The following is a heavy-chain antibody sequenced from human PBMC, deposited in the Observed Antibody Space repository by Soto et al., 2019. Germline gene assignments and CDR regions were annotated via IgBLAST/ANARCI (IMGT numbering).Heavy chain of an antibody. CDR3: AKNGTSFRGPPSPYNWFDP. Sequence: GGSLRLSCAASGFTFSSYEMNWVRQAPGKGLEWVSYISSSGSTIYYADSVKGRFTISRDNAKNSLYLQMNSLRAEDTAVYYCAKNGTSFRGPPSPYNWFDPWGQGTLVTVSS. D-gene: IGHD3-10*01. V-gene: IGHV3-48*03. CDR2: ISSSGSTI. J-gene: IGHJ5*02. CDR1: GFTFSSYE.